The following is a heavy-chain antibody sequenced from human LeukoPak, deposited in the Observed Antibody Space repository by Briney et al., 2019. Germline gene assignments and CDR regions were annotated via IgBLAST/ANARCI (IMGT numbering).Heavy chain of an antibody. D-gene: IGHD3-3*01. CDR3: AKSPLRSGYSPLDW. J-gene: IGHJ4*02. V-gene: IGHV3-30-3*01. Sequence: GRSLRLSCAASGFTFSSYAMHWVRQAPGKGLEWVAVISYDGSNKYYADSVKGRFTISRDNSKNTLYLQMNSLRAEDTAVYYCAKSPLRSGYSPLDWWGQGTLVTVSS. CDR2: ISYDGSNK. CDR1: GFTFSSYA.